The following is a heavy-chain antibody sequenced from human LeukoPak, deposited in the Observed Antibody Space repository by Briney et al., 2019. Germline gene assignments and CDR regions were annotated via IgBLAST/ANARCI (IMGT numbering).Heavy chain of an antibody. CDR2: IYYSGST. V-gene: IGHV4-59*01. J-gene: IGHJ4*02. CDR1: DGSISSYD. Sequence: PSETLSLTCTVPDGSISSYDWTWIRQPPGKALEGMGYIYYSGSTNYNPSLKNRVTISVDSSKNQFSLKLSSVTAADTAVYYCAREAYDILTGYSYYFDYWGQGTLVTVSS. D-gene: IGHD3-9*01. CDR3: AREAYDILTGYSYYFDY.